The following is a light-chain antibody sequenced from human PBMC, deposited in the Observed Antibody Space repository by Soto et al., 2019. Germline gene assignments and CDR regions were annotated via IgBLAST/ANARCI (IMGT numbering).Light chain of an antibody. CDR1: QSLVTSDVNTY. J-gene: IGKJ2*01. V-gene: IGKV2-30*01. CDR2: KVS. Sequence: DVVMTQSPLSLPVTLGQPASISCRSSQSLVTSDVNTYLNWFQQRPGQSPRRLIYKVSNRDSGVPDRLSGSESGTDFTLKISRVEADDVGVYYCMHRTHWPYTFGQVTKLEIK. CDR3: MHRTHWPYT.